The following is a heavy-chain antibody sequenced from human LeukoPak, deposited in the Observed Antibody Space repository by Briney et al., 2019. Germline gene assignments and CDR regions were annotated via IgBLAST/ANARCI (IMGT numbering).Heavy chain of an antibody. CDR3: ARGGGGPYGGNSGDFDY. Sequence: SETLSLTFTVSGGSISSHYWSWIRQPPGKGLEWIGYIYYSGSTNYNPSLKSRVTISVDTSKNQFSLKLSSVTAADTAVYYCARGGGGPYGGNSGDFDYWGQGTLVTVSS. CDR1: GGSISSHY. D-gene: IGHD4-23*01. CDR2: IYYSGST. V-gene: IGHV4-59*11. J-gene: IGHJ4*02.